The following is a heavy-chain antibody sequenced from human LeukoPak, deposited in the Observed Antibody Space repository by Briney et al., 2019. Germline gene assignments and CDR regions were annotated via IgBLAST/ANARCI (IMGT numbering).Heavy chain of an antibody. J-gene: IGHJ4*02. CDR1: GFTFNRYW. V-gene: IGHV3-7*01. D-gene: IGHD5-12*01. CDR3: ARVEASGYDYGAFDY. Sequence: GGTLRLSCAASGFTFNRYWMSWVRQAPGKELQWVANIKQDGSAKYYVDSVKGRFTISRDNAKNSLYLQMNSLRAEDTAVYYCARVEASGYDYGAFDYWGQGTLVTVSS. CDR2: IKQDGSAK.